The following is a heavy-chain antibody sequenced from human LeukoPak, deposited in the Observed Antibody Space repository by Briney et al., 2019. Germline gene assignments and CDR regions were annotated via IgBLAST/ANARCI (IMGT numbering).Heavy chain of an antibody. V-gene: IGHV3-74*01. CDR2: INSDGSST. D-gene: IGHD3-10*01. Sequence: PGGSLRLSCAASGFTFSSYWMHWVRQVPGKGLVWVSRINSDGSSTSYADSVKGRFTISRDNAKNTLYVQMNSLRAEDTAVYYCSTGSGHAFDFWGRGTMVTVSS. J-gene: IGHJ3*01. CDR1: GFTFSSYW. CDR3: STGSGHAFDF.